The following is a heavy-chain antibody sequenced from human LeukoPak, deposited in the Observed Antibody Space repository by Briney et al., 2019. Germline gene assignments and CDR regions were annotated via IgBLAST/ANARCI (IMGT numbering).Heavy chain of an antibody. J-gene: IGHJ4*02. Sequence: GGSLRLSCVASGFAFSSYEMSWIRQAPGKGLEGVSFISGDGRAIHYADSVKGRFIISADNARNSVFLQMNSLRAEDTAVYYCATSLSGWFGPSAYYCGQGTLVTVSS. CDR3: ATSLSGWFGPSAYY. V-gene: IGHV3-48*03. CDR1: GFAFSSYE. D-gene: IGHD6-19*01. CDR2: ISGDGRAI.